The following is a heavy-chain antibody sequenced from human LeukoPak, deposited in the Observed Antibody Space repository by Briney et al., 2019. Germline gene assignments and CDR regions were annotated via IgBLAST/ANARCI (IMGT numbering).Heavy chain of an antibody. J-gene: IGHJ5*02. Sequence: ASVKVSCKASGYTFTDYYIHWVRQAPGRRLEWVGWMNPNSGDTKYAQNFQGRVTMTRDTSTATAYMEMNRLTSDDTAVYSCARADLVSFAETSGWFDPWGQGTLVTVSS. CDR1: GYTFTDYY. CDR2: MNPNSGDT. CDR3: ARADLVSFAETSGWFDP. D-gene: IGHD3/OR15-3a*01. V-gene: IGHV1-2*02.